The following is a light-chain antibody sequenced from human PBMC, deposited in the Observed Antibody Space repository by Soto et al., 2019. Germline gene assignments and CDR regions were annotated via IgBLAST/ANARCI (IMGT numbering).Light chain of an antibody. CDR1: SSDIGGYNS. Sequence: LTQPASVSGSPGQSITISCTGISSDIGGYNSVSWYQQHPGKAPKLMIYEVTNRPSGVSNRFSGSESGNTASLTISGLQAEDEADYYCSSHTSSRTYVFGTGTKVTVL. V-gene: IGLV2-14*01. CDR3: SSHTSSRTYV. CDR2: EVT. J-gene: IGLJ1*01.